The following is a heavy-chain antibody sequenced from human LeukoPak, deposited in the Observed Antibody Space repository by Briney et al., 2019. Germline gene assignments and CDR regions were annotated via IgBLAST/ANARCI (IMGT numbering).Heavy chain of an antibody. V-gene: IGHV4-59*01. CDR3: ARDRGKGLRFLEWRFYYYMDV. Sequence: LETLSLTCTVSGGSISSYYWSWIRQPPGKGLEWIGYIYYSGSTNYNPSLKSRVPISVDTSKNQFSLKLSSVTAADTAVYYCARDRGKGLRFLEWRFYYYMDVWGKGTTVTVSS. CDR2: IYYSGST. D-gene: IGHD3-3*01. J-gene: IGHJ6*03. CDR1: GGSISSYY.